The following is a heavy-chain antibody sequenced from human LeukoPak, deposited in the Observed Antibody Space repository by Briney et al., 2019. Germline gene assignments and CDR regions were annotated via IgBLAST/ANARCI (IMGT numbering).Heavy chain of an antibody. CDR2: ISSSGSTI. D-gene: IGHD2-15*01. CDR3: ARDAVVVGATWVYYYMDV. CDR1: GFTFSSYE. Sequence: GGSLRLSCAASGFTFSSYEMNWVRQAPGKGLEWVSYISSSGSTIYYADSVKGRFTISRDNAKNSLYLQMNSLRADDTAVYYCARDAVVVGATWVYYYMDVWGKGTTVTISS. J-gene: IGHJ6*03. V-gene: IGHV3-48*03.